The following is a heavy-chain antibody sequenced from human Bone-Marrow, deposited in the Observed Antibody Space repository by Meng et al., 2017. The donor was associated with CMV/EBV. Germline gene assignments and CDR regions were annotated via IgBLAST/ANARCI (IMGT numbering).Heavy chain of an antibody. V-gene: IGHV3-7*01. CDR3: AREMKYDFWSGYSDY. D-gene: IGHD3-3*01. CDR1: GFTFSRYW. J-gene: IGHJ4*02. Sequence: GESLKISCAASGFTFSRYWMSWVRQAPGKGLEWVANIKQDGSEKYYVDSVKGRFTISRDNAKNSLYLQMNSLRAEDTAVYYCAREMKYDFWSGYSDYWGQGTLVTVSS. CDR2: IKQDGSEK.